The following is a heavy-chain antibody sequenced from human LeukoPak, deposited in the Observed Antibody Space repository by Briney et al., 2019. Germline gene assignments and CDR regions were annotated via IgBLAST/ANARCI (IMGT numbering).Heavy chain of an antibody. CDR1: GFTFSSYG. Sequence: GGSLRLSCGASGFTFSSYGMHWVRQAPGKGLEWVAVIWYDGSNKYYVDSVKGRFTISRDNSKNTLYLQMNSLRAEDTAVYYCAKGSPADYYDDAGMSFDYWGQGTLVTVSS. J-gene: IGHJ4*02. CDR3: AKGSPADYYDDAGMSFDY. V-gene: IGHV3-33*06. CDR2: IWYDGSNK. D-gene: IGHD3-22*01.